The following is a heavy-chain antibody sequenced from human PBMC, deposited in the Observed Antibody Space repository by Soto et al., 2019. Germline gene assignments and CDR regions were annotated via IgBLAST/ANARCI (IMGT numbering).Heavy chain of an antibody. V-gene: IGHV1-18*01. CDR1: GYTFTSFG. Sequence: QVQLVQSGGEVKKPGASVKVSCKASGYTFTSFGITWVRQDPGHGLEWMGWISAYNGDTKYAQKVQGRVTMTTDTYTETAHLELKSLRPDASAVYYCARGGDSYGDDYWGQGTLVTVSS. CDR2: ISAYNGDT. CDR3: ARGGDSYGDDY. D-gene: IGHD5-18*01. J-gene: IGHJ4*02.